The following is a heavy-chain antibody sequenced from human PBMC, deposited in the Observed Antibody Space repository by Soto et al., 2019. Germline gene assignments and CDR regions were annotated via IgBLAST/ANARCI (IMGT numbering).Heavy chain of an antibody. CDR2: ISGSGGST. J-gene: IGHJ4*02. CDR1: GFTFNIYA. CDR3: AKVDSSSWYLRFDY. V-gene: IGHV3-23*01. Sequence: PGGSLRLSCAASGFTFNIYAMSWVRQAPGKGLEWVSAISGSGGSTYYADSVKGRFTISRDNSKNTLYLQMNSLRAEDTAVYHCAKVDSSSWYLRFDYWGQGTLVTVSS. D-gene: IGHD6-13*01.